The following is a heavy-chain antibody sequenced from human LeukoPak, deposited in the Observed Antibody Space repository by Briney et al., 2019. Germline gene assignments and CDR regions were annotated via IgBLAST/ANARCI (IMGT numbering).Heavy chain of an antibody. Sequence: ASVTVSCTVSGSTLTKISIDWVRQAPGKGLEWMGSLSPRDGETSHAQKFQGRFNVTADTSTETAYMEMSSLDSGDTAVYYCATGAMVYDYWGQGTLVIVSS. CDR1: GSTLTKIS. CDR3: ATGAMVYDY. D-gene: IGHD3-10*01. V-gene: IGHV1-24*01. J-gene: IGHJ4*02. CDR2: LSPRDGET.